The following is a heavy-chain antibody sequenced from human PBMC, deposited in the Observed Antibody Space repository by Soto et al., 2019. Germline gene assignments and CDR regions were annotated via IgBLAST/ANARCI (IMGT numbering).Heavy chain of an antibody. Sequence: SVKVSCKASGGTFSSYAISWVRQAPGQGLEWMGGIIPIFGTANYAQKFQGRVTITADKSTSTAYMELSSLRSEDTAVYYCARAGGSDSSGYPLGAFDIWGQGTMVTVSS. CDR1: GGTFSSYA. V-gene: IGHV1-69*06. J-gene: IGHJ3*02. CDR2: IIPIFGTA. D-gene: IGHD3-22*01. CDR3: ARAGGSDSSGYPLGAFDI.